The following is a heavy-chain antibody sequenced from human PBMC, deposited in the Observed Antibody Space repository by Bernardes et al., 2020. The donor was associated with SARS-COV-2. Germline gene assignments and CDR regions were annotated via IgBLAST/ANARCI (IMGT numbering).Heavy chain of an antibody. J-gene: IGHJ4*02. CDR1: GFTVSSKY. CDR3: ARGLRWAFDY. Sequence: GGSLRLSCAVSGFTVSSKYMNWVRQAPGKGLAWVSVIQSGGYTNYADSVKGRFTVSRDTSENTVSLQMNSLRAEDTAVYYCARGLRWAFDYWGQGTLVSVSS. CDR2: IQSGGYT. V-gene: IGHV3-53*01. D-gene: IGHD4-17*01.